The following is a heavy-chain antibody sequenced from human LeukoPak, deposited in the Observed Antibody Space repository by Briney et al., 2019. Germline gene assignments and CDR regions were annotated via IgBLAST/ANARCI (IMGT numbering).Heavy chain of an antibody. D-gene: IGHD4-17*01. CDR1: GFTVSSNY. CDR3: AKRSPRLFDYGDFDY. V-gene: IGHV3-23*01. J-gene: IGHJ4*02. Sequence: PGGSLRLSCAASGFTVSSNYMSWVRQAPGKGLEWVSAISGSGGSTYYADSVKGRFTISRDNSKNTLYLQMNSLRAEDTAVYYCAKRSPRLFDYGDFDYWGQGTLVTVSS. CDR2: ISGSGGST.